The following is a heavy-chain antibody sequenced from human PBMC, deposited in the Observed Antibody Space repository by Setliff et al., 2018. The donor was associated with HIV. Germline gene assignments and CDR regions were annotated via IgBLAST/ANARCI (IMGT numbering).Heavy chain of an antibody. V-gene: IGHV4-34*01. CDR1: GGSFSGYY. CDR3: ASANWNYLGYWFDP. CDR2: INHSGST. Sequence: SETLSLTCAVYGGSFSGYYWSWIRQPPGKGLEWIGEINHSGSTNYNPSLKSRVTISVDPSKNQFSLKLSSVTATDTAMYYCASANWNYLGYWFDPWGQGTLVTVSS. D-gene: IGHD1-7*01. J-gene: IGHJ5*02.